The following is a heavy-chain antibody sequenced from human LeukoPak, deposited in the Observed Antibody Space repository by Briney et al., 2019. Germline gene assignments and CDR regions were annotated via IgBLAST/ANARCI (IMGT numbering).Heavy chain of an antibody. CDR3: PTEHCGAQGNFDL. CDR1: GFTFSNYW. J-gene: IGHJ2*01. CDR2: INTDGSET. V-gene: IGHV3-7*02. D-gene: IGHD2-21*01. Sequence: PGGSLRLSCAASGFTFSNYWMSWVRQAPGKGLEWVANINTDGSETDCVDSVKGRFPISRDNAKNSLYVQMNSLRGEDTAVYYCPTEHCGAQGNFDLWGRGTLVTVSS.